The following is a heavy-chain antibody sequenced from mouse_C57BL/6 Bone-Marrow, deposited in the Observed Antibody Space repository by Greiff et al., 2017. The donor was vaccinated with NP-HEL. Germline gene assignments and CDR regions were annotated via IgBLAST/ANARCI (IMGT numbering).Heavy chain of an antibody. J-gene: IGHJ3*01. CDR1: GYTFTDYY. CDR3: ARANWDAWFAY. V-gene: IGHV1-26*01. D-gene: IGHD4-1*01. Sequence: EVQLQQSGPELVKPGASVKISCKASGYTFTDYYMNWVKQSHGKSLEWIGDINPNNGGTSYNQKFKGKATLTVDKSSSTAYMEPRSLTSEDSAVYYCARANWDAWFAYWGQGTLVTVSA. CDR2: INPNNGGT.